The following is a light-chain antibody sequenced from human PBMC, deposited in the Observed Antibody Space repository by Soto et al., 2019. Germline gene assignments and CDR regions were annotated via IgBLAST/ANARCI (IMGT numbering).Light chain of an antibody. Sequence: EIVMSQSPATLSVSAGERATLSCRASQSVSSNLAWYQQKPGQAPRLLIYGASTRATGIPARFSGSGSGTEFTLTISSLHSEDFAVYYCQQYNNWPQTFGQGTKVDIK. V-gene: IGKV3-15*01. J-gene: IGKJ1*01. CDR2: GAS. CDR1: QSVSSN. CDR3: QQYNNWPQT.